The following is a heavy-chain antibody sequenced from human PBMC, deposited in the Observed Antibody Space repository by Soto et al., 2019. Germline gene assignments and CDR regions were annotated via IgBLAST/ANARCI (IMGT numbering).Heavy chain of an antibody. CDR3: ARDQTDSGGYSDS. CDR2: IWNDGSNE. Sequence: VGSLRLSCEASGFTFSSYGMHWVRQAPGKGLEWVAIIWNDGSNEYYADSVKGRFTISRDNSKNTLYLQVSNLRAEDTAVYFCARDQTDSGGYSDSWGQGTLVTVSS. CDR1: GFTFSSYG. D-gene: IGHD3-22*01. V-gene: IGHV3-33*01. J-gene: IGHJ4*02.